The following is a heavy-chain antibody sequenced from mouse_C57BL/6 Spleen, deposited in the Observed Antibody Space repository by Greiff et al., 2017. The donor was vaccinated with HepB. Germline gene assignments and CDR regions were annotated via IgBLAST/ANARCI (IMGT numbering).Heavy chain of an antibody. D-gene: IGHD2-5*01. Sequence: EVQLQQSGPELVKPGASVKIPCKASGYTFTDYNMDWVKQSHGKSLEWIGDINPNNGGTIYNKKFKGKATVTVDKSSSTAYMELRSLTSEDTAVYYCARASYYSNQWCAYWGQGTLVTVSA. CDR3: ARASYYSNQWCAY. CDR1: GYTFTDYN. J-gene: IGHJ3*01. V-gene: IGHV1-18*01. CDR2: INPNNGGT.